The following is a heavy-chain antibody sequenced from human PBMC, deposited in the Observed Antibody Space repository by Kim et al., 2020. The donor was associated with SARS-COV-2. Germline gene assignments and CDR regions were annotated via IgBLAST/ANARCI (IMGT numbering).Heavy chain of an antibody. Sequence: GESLKISCKGSGYSFTSYWIGWVRQMPGKGLEWMGIIYPGDSDTRYSPSFQGQVTISADKSISTAYLQWSSLKASDTAMYYCARWGKRAVAGTEYYYYYGMDVWGQGTTVTVSS. D-gene: IGHD6-19*01. V-gene: IGHV5-51*01. J-gene: IGHJ6*02. CDR1: GYSFTSYW. CDR2: IYPGDSDT. CDR3: ARWGKRAVAGTEYYYYYGMDV.